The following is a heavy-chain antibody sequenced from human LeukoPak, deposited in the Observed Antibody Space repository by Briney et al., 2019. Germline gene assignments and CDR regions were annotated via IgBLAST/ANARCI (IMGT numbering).Heavy chain of an antibody. CDR1: GFTFSSYW. Sequence: GGSLRLSCAASGFTFSSYWMSWVRQAPGKGLEWVANIKKDGSEKYYVDSVKGRFTISRDNAKNSLHLQMNSLRAEDTALYYCARVRPGQWLLRDAFDIWGQGTMVTVSS. J-gene: IGHJ3*02. CDR3: ARVRPGQWLLRDAFDI. D-gene: IGHD6-19*01. CDR2: IKKDGSEK. V-gene: IGHV3-7*01.